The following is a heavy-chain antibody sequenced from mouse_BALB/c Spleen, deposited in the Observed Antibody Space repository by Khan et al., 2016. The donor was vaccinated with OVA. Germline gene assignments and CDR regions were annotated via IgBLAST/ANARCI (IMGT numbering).Heavy chain of an antibody. CDR3: ARRGLRWDFDY. J-gene: IGHJ2*01. Sequence: QVQLQQSGAELAKPGASVKMSCKASGYTFINYWILWVKQRPGQGLEWIGYINPSTGYTEYNQNFKEKATLTADKSSSPDYMQLSSLTSEDSAVYYCARRGLRWDFDYWGQGTTLTVSS. D-gene: IGHD1-1*01. V-gene: IGHV1-7*01. CDR2: INPSTGYT. CDR1: GYTFINYW.